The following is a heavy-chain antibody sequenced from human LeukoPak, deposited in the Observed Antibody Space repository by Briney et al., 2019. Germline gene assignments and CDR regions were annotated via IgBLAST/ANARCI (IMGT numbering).Heavy chain of an antibody. J-gene: IGHJ4*02. D-gene: IGHD3-10*01. CDR2: ISGSGGST. CDR3: ARGPGSRGIFDY. V-gene: IGHV3-23*01. Sequence: GGSLRLSCAASGFTFSSYAMSWVRQAPGERLEWVSVISGSGGSTYYADSVKGRFTISRDNSKNTLYLQMNGLRAEDTAVYYCARGPGSRGIFDYWGQGTLVTVSS. CDR1: GFTFSSYA.